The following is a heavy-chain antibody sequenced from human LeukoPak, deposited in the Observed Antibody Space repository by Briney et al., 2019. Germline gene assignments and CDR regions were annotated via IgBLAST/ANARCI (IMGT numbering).Heavy chain of an antibody. Sequence: PSETLSLTCTVSGYSISSGYYWGWIRQPPGKGLEWIGTIYHSGSTYYNPSLKSRVTISVDTSKNQFSLKPSSVTAADTAVYYCAKEGPGITLYYFDSWGQGTLVTVSS. CDR1: GYSISSGYY. CDR2: IYHSGST. CDR3: AKEGPGITLYYFDS. V-gene: IGHV4-38-2*02. J-gene: IGHJ4*02. D-gene: IGHD1-20*01.